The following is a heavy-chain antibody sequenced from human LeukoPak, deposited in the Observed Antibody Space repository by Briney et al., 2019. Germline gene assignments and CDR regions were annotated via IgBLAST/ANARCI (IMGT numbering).Heavy chain of an antibody. CDR3: AKNLESFGDSATDY. CDR2: ISGSGGGA. Sequence: GGSLRLSCTASGFTFRNYAMNWVRQAPGRGLEWVSSISGSGGGANYADSVKGRFTISRDNSKNTLYVQMNSLRAEDTAVYYCAKNLESFGDSATDYWGQGTLVTVSS. D-gene: IGHD4-17*01. J-gene: IGHJ4*02. CDR1: GFTFRNYA. V-gene: IGHV3-23*01.